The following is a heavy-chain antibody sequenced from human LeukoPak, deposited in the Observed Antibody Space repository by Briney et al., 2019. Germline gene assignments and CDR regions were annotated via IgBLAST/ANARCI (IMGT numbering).Heavy chain of an antibody. Sequence: GGSLRLSCVASGFTFSDYAMNWVRQAPGKGLEWVSVIYSGGSTYYADSVKGRFTISRDNSKNTLYLQMNSLRAEDTAVYYCAREVGATILLDYWGQGTLVTVSS. CDR1: GFTFSDYA. CDR2: IYSGGST. CDR3: AREVGATILLDY. J-gene: IGHJ4*02. V-gene: IGHV3-66*01. D-gene: IGHD1-26*01.